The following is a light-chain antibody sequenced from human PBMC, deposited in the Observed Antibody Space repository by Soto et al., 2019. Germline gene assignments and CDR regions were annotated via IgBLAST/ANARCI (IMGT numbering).Light chain of an antibody. CDR1: QSVLYSSDNRNY. CDR2: GAS. CDR3: QQYNNWPPIT. J-gene: IGKJ5*01. Sequence: DIVMIQSPQSLPVSLGERATINCKSTQSVLYSSDNRNYLTWYQQKPGQSPRLXXXGASTRATGIPARFSGSGSGTEFTLTISGLQSEDFAVYYGQQYNNWPPITFGQGTRLEIK. V-gene: IGKV4-1*01.